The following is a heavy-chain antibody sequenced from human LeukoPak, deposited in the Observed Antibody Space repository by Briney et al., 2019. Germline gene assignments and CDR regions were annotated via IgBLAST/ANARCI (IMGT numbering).Heavy chain of an antibody. Sequence: GRSLRLSCAASGFTFNTYAMHWVRQAPGKRLEWVAVISNDGDDTHFADSVKGRFTISRDNSKNTLFLQMNSLRAEDTAVYYCAKDHVITSANYYFDCWGQGTLVTVSS. D-gene: IGHD3-10*01. CDR3: AKDHVITSANYYFDC. J-gene: IGHJ4*02. V-gene: IGHV3-30*18. CDR2: ISNDGDDT. CDR1: GFTFNTYA.